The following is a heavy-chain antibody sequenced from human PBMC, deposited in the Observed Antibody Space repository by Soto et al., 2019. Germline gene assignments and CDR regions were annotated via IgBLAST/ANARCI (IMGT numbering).Heavy chain of an antibody. J-gene: IGHJ4*02. CDR3: ARSYSYGWNDY. Sequence: GASVKVSCKASGYTFTNYDITWVRQAAGQGLEWVGWVNPNSGYTAYAQKFVGRVTMTRNTPLRTDYMELSSLTSGDTAVYYGARSYSYGWNDYWGQGTLVTVSS. D-gene: IGHD5-18*01. V-gene: IGHV1-8*01. CDR2: VNPNSGYT. CDR1: GYTFTNYD.